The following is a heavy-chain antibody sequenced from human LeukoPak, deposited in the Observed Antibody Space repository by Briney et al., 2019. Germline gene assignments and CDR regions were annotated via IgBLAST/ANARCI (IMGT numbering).Heavy chain of an antibody. D-gene: IGHD6-13*01. J-gene: IGHJ6*02. CDR1: AASISSSSHH. CDR3: ALAAGYYYGMDV. V-gene: IGHV4-39*06. Sequence: SETLSLTCTISAASISSSSHHWGWIRQSPGKGLEWIGSIYYGQTIYYNPSLNSRVTISVVTSKDQFTLQLNSVTAADTAMYYCALAAGYYYGMDVWGQGTTVTVSS. CDR2: IYYGQTI.